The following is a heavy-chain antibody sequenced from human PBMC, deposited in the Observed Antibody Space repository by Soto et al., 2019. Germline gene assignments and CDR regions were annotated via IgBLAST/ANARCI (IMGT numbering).Heavy chain of an antibody. D-gene: IGHD3-3*01. CDR3: ASGITIFGVVPFHDAFDI. Sequence: QVQLVQSGAEVKKPGASVKVSCKASGYTFTSYDINWVRQATGQGLEWMGWMNPNSGNTGYAQKFQGRVTMTRNTSISTAYRELSSLRSEDTAVYYCASGITIFGVVPFHDAFDIWGQGTMVTVSS. J-gene: IGHJ3*02. CDR1: GYTFTSYD. CDR2: MNPNSGNT. V-gene: IGHV1-8*01.